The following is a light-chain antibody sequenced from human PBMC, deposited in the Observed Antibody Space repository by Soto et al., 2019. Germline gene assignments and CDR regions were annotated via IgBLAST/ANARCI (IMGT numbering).Light chain of an antibody. J-gene: IGLJ1*01. Sequence: QSVLTQPPSVSGSPGQSVTISCTGTSSDVGSYNRVSWYQLPPGTAPQLMVYEVSNRPSGVPDRFSGSKSGNTASLTISGLQAEDEADYYCSSYTSSSTYVFGTGTKVTV. V-gene: IGLV2-18*02. CDR1: SSDVGSYNR. CDR2: EVS. CDR3: SSYTSSSTYV.